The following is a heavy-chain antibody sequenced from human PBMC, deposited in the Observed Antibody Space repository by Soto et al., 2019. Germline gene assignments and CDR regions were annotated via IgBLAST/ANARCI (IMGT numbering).Heavy chain of an antibody. CDR3: ARDVSYSSSSDAFDI. CDR2: ISSRGTTI. V-gene: IGHV3-48*03. Sequence: VGSLRLSCAASGFTFSGYEMNWVRQAPGKGLEWVSYISSRGTTIYYADSVKDRFTISRDNAKNSLYLQMSSLRAEDTAVYYCARDVSYSSSSDAFDIWGQGTMVTVSS. J-gene: IGHJ3*02. D-gene: IGHD6-6*01. CDR1: GFTFSGYE.